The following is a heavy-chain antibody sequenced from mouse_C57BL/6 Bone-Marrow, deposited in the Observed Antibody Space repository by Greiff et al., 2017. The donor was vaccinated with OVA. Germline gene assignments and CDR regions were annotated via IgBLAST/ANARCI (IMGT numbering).Heavy chain of an antibody. V-gene: IGHV1-64*01. CDR2: IHPTSGST. Sequence: VQLQQPGAELVKPGASVKLSCKASGYTFTSYWMHWVKQRPGQGLEWIGMIHPTSGSTNYNEKFKSKATLTVDKSSSTAYMQLSSLTSEDSAVYYCARSGYYYGSSSFAYWGQGTLVTVSA. J-gene: IGHJ3*01. CDR3: ARSGYYYGSSSFAY. CDR1: GYTFTSYW. D-gene: IGHD1-1*01.